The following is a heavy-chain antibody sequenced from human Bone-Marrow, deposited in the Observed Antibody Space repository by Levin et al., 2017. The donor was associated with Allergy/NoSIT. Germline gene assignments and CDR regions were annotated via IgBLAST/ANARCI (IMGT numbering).Heavy chain of an antibody. CDR2: IYYSGTT. Sequence: GSLRLSCTVSGGSIRSYYWSWIRQPPGKGLEWIAYIYYSGTTNYNPSLKSRVTMSVDMSKNQFSLKLSSVTAADTAVYYCARGDFWTGSLGHYYYGMDVWGQGTTVTVSS. CDR3: ARGDFWTGSLGHYYYGMDV. D-gene: IGHD3/OR15-3a*01. CDR1: GGSIRSYY. J-gene: IGHJ6*02. V-gene: IGHV4-59*01.